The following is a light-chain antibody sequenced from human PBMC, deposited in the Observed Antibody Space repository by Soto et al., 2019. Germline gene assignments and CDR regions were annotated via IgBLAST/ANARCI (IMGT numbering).Light chain of an antibody. J-gene: IGKJ1*01. V-gene: IGKV3-15*01. CDR3: QQYNNWPPGT. Sequence: EIVLTQSPGTLSLSPGERATLSCRASQSVSSSYLAWYQQKPGQAPRLLIYGASTRATGIPARFSGSGSGTEFTLTISSLQSEDFAVYYCQQYNNWPPGTFGQGTRWIS. CDR2: GAS. CDR1: QSVSSSY.